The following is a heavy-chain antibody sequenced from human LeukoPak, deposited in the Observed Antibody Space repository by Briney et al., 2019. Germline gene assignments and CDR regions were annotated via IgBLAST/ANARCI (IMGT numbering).Heavy chain of an antibody. CDR1: GYTFTSYY. V-gene: IGHV1-46*01. Sequence: ASVKVSCKASGYTFTSYYMHWVRQAPGQGLEWMGIINPSGGSTSYAQKFQGRVTMTRDTSTSTVYMELSSLRSEDTAVYYCARDPWGFGEPPGWFDPWGQGTLVTVSS. CDR2: INPSGGST. D-gene: IGHD3-10*01. CDR3: ARDPWGFGEPPGWFDP. J-gene: IGHJ5*02.